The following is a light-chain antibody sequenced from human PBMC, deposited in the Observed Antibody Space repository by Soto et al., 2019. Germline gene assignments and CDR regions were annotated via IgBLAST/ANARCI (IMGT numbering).Light chain of an antibody. J-gene: IGKJ1*01. Sequence: DIQMTQSLSTLSASLGDRVTITCRASQSISSSLAWYQQKPGKAPKLLIFDASSLESGVPSRCSGSGSGTEFTLTISSLQPDDFATYYCQQYNSYSPWTFGQGTKVDIK. V-gene: IGKV1-5*01. CDR1: QSISSS. CDR3: QQYNSYSPWT. CDR2: DAS.